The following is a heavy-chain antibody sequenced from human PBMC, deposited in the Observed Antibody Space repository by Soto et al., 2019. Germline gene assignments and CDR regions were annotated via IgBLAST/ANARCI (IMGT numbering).Heavy chain of an antibody. CDR2: INDRGSI. Sequence: QVQLQQWGAGPLRPLETLSPTCGVSGGSFSGYYWAGIRQSPGKGLEWIGEINDRGSINYNPSLKSRVSISVDTSKNHYARNLRSVTASYTAGYYCARESHDILTGPPWVWYFDLWGRGTLVTVSS. V-gene: IGHV4-34*01. J-gene: IGHJ2*01. CDR1: GGSFSGYY. CDR3: ARESHDILTGPPWVWYFDL. D-gene: IGHD3-9*01.